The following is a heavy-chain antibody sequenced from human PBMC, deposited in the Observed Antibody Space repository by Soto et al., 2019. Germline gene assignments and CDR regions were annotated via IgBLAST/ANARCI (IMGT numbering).Heavy chain of an antibody. D-gene: IGHD3-3*01. V-gene: IGHV1-3*01. J-gene: IGHJ5*02. CDR1: GITFSSYA. Sequence: ASVKVSCKASGITFSSYAIHWVRQAPGQRLEWMGWINAGNGNTRYSQKFQGRVTITRDTSASTAYMELSSLRSEDTAVYYCARGFPLGFDPWGQGTLVTVSS. CDR2: INAGNGNT. CDR3: ARGFPLGFDP.